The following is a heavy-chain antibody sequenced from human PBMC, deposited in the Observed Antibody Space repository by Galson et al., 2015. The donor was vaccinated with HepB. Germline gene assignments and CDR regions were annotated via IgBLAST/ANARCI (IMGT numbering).Heavy chain of an antibody. Sequence: LSLTCAVSDDSISSSNFYWGWIRQPPGKGLQWIGSISYSGSTFYTPSLKSRLTISIDTSKNQFSLGLSSVTAADTAVYYCARRPYIYYDSRGYYSFDSWGQGTLVTVSS. J-gene: IGHJ4*02. D-gene: IGHD3-22*01. V-gene: IGHV4-39*01. CDR2: ISYSGST. CDR1: DDSISSSNFY. CDR3: ARRPYIYYDSRGYYSFDS.